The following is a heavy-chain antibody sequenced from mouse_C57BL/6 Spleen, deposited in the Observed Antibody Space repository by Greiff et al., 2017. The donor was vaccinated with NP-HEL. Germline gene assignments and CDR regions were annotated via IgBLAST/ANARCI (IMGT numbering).Heavy chain of an antibody. CDR1: GFSLTSYG. D-gene: IGHD2-5*01. Sequence: QVHVKQSGPGLVQPSQSLSITCTVSGFSLTSYGVHWVRQSPGKGLEWLGVIWSGGSTDYNAAFISRLSISKDNSKSQVFFKMNSLQADDTAIYYCARTGSNWFAYWGQGTLVTVSA. V-gene: IGHV2-2*01. CDR3: ARTGSNWFAY. J-gene: IGHJ3*01. CDR2: IWSGGST.